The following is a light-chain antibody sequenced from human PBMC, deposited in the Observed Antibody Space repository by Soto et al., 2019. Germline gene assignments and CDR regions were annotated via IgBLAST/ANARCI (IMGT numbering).Light chain of an antibody. CDR1: QRISSW. V-gene: IGKV1-5*03. Sequence: DIQVTQFPFTLSASLGDRVTITNRASQRISSWLSWYQQKPGKAPKVLIYKASNLESGVPSRFSGSGSGTEFTLTISSLQPDDFATYYCQQYKTYSRTFGQGTKV. CDR2: KAS. CDR3: QQYKTYSRT. J-gene: IGKJ1*01.